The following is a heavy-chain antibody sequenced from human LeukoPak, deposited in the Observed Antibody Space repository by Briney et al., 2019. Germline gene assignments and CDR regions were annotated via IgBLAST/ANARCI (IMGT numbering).Heavy chain of an antibody. CDR2: INANSGGT. Sequence: ASVKVSCKASGYTFTGYYMNWVRQAPGQGLEWMGWINANSGGTNYAQKFQGRVIMTRDTSISTAYMELSRLTSDDTAVYYCVRGGGDSSNSYWYFDLWGRGTLVTVSS. V-gene: IGHV1-2*02. CDR3: VRGGGDSSNSYWYFDL. CDR1: GYTFTGYY. J-gene: IGHJ2*01. D-gene: IGHD3-22*01.